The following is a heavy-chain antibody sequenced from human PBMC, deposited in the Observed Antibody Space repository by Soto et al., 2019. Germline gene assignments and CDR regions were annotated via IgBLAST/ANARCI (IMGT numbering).Heavy chain of an antibody. D-gene: IGHD2-2*01. CDR2: IYYTGKT. V-gene: IGHV4-30-4*01. Sequence: PSETLSLTCSVSGDYIHVGGYYWSWIRQRPGKGLAWMGFIYYTGKTYYNPSLESRLNMSVDRSKNQFSLRLTSVTAADTAVYFCGRDLTSNANCIDPWGQGTLVTVSS. CDR1: GDYIHVGGYY. J-gene: IGHJ5*02. CDR3: GRDLTSNANCIDP.